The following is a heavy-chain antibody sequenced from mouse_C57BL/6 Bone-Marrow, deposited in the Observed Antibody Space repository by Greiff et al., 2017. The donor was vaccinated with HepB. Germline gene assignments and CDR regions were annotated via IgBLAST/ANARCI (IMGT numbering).Heavy chain of an antibody. CDR3: AKALNYYAMDY. J-gene: IGHJ4*01. Sequence: QVQLQQPGAELVRPGSSVKLSCKASGYTFTSYWMQWVKQRPIQGLEWIGNIDPSDSETHYNQKFKDRATLTVDKSSSTAYMQLSSLTSEDSAVYYCAKALNYYAMDYWGQGTSVTVSS. CDR2: IDPSDSET. V-gene: IGHV1-52*01. CDR1: GYTFTSYW.